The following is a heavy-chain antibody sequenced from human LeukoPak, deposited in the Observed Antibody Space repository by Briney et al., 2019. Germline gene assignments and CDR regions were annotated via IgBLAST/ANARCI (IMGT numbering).Heavy chain of an antibody. D-gene: IGHD2-2*01. CDR3: ASGVVPAATATHFDY. CDR1: GGSISSGDYY. V-gene: IGHV4-31*11. Sequence: SQTLSLTCAVSGGSISSGDYYWSWIRQHPGKGLEWIGYIYYSGSTYYNPSLKSRVTISVDTSKNQFSLKRSSVTAADTAVYYCASGVVPAATATHFDYWGQGTLVTVSS. J-gene: IGHJ4*02. CDR2: IYYSGST.